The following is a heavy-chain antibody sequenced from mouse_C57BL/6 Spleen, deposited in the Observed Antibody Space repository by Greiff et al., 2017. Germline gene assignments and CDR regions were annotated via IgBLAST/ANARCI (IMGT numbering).Heavy chain of an antibody. CDR3: ARWILRTRAMDY. Sequence: QVQLQQPGAELVMPGASVKLSCKASGYTFTSYWMHWVKQRPGQGLEWIGEIDPSDSYTNYNQKFKGKSPLTVDKSSSTAYMQLSSLTSEDSAVYYCARWILRTRAMDYWGQGTSVTVSS. J-gene: IGHJ4*01. CDR2: IDPSDSYT. CDR1: GYTFTSYW. D-gene: IGHD1-1*01. V-gene: IGHV1-69*01.